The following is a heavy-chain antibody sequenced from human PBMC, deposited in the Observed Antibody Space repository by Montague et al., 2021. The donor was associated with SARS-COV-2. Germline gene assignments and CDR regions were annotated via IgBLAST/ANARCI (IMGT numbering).Heavy chain of an antibody. J-gene: IGHJ4*02. CDR3: AKAVSPSSDYDFWSGFYAAFDF. CDR2: ISWNSGNI. D-gene: IGHD3-3*01. CDR1: GFISGDYA. Sequence: SRRISCAASGFISGDYAMHWVRQAPGKGLEWVSGISWNSGNIGYADSVKGRFTISRDNAKKSLFLQMNSLRAEDTALYYCAKAVSPSSDYDFWSGFYAAFDFWGQGTLVTVSS. V-gene: IGHV3-9*02.